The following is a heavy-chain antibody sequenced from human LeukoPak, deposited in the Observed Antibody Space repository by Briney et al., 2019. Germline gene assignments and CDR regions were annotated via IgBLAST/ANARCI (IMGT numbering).Heavy chain of an antibody. V-gene: IGHV4-39*07. Sequence: PSETLSLTCTVSGGSISSSSYYWGWIRQPPGKGLEWIGSIYYSGSTYYNPSLKSRVTISVDTSKNQFSLKLSSVTAADTAVYYCARDGAVVGYDSSGYTDFDYWGQGTLVTVSS. CDR1: GGSISSSSYY. J-gene: IGHJ4*02. CDR2: IYYSGST. CDR3: ARDGAVVGYDSSGYTDFDY. D-gene: IGHD3-22*01.